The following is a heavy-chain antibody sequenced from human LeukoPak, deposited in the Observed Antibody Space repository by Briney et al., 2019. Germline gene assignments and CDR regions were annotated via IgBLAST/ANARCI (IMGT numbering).Heavy chain of an antibody. CDR1: GGSISSYY. Sequence: SETLSLTCTVSGGSISSYYWSWIRQPPGKGLEWIGYIYYGGSTNYNPSLKSRVTISVDTSKNQFSLKLSSVTAADTAVYYCARDPYFDYWGQGTLVTVSS. CDR3: ARDPYFDY. J-gene: IGHJ4*02. V-gene: IGHV4-59*01. CDR2: IYYGGST.